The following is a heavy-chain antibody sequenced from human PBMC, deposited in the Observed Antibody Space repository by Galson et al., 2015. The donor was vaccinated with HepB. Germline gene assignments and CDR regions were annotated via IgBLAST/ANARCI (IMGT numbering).Heavy chain of an antibody. D-gene: IGHD3-22*01. CDR1: GFTLNSYG. CDR2: IWYDGRNK. CDR3: VRDRPTEYYYDSYGYAYYSDY. J-gene: IGHJ4*02. V-gene: IGHV3-30*02. Sequence: SLRLSCAVSGFTLNSYGMHWVRQAPGKGLEWVAFIWYDGRNKYYADSVKGRFTISRDNSKNTLYLQMNSLRAEDTAVYYCVRDRPTEYYYDSYGYAYYSDYWGQGTLVTVSS.